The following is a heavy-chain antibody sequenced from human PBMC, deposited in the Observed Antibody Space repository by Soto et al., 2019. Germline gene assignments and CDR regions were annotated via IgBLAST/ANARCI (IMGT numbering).Heavy chain of an antibody. D-gene: IGHD6-19*01. J-gene: IGHJ6*02. V-gene: IGHV6-1*01. CDR2: TYYRSKWYN. CDR1: GDSVSSNSAA. CDR3: ARDLIAVALYPYYYGMDV. Sequence: PWQTLSLPCAISGDSVSSNSAAWNWIRQSPSRGLEWLGRTYYRSKWYNDDAVSVKSRITINPDTSKNQFSLQLNSVTPEDTAVYYCARDLIAVALYPYYYGMDVWGQGTTVTVSS.